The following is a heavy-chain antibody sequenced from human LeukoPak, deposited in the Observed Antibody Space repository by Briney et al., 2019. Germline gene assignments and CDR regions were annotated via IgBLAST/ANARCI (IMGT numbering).Heavy chain of an antibody. CDR1: GGSFSGYY. J-gene: IGHJ4*02. V-gene: IGHV4-34*01. Sequence: PSETLSLTCAVYGGSFSGYYWSWIRQPPGKGLEWIGEINHSGSTNYNPSLKSRVTISVDTSKNQFSLKLSSVTAADTAVYYCARWSGELPYFDYWGQGTLVTVSS. CDR2: INHSGST. CDR3: ARWSGELPYFDY. D-gene: IGHD3-10*01.